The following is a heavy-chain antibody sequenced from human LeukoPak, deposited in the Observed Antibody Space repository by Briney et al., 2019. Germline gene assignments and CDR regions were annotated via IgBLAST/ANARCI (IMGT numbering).Heavy chain of an antibody. Sequence: SETLSLTCTVSGGSISSGSYYWSWIRQPAGKGLEWIGRIYTSGSTNYNPSLKSRVTISVDTSKNQFSLKLSSVTAADTAVYYCATHYSTVRGGAPSDVWGQGTTVTVSS. D-gene: IGHD3-10*01. V-gene: IGHV4-61*02. J-gene: IGHJ6*02. CDR3: ATHYSTVRGGAPSDV. CDR1: GGSISSGSYY. CDR2: IYTSGST.